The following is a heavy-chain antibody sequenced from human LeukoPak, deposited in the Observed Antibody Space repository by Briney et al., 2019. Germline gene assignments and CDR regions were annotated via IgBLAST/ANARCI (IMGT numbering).Heavy chain of an antibody. CDR1: GGSISSGSYY. J-gene: IGHJ4*02. CDR2: IYTSGST. D-gene: IGHD2-21*02. Sequence: PSETLSLTCTVSGGSISSGSYYWSWIRQPAGKGLEWIGRIYTSGSTNYNPSLKSRVTISVDTSKNQFSLKLSSVTAADTAVYYCAVRRVTHYYFDYWGQGTLVTVSS. V-gene: IGHV4-61*02. CDR3: AVRRVTHYYFDY.